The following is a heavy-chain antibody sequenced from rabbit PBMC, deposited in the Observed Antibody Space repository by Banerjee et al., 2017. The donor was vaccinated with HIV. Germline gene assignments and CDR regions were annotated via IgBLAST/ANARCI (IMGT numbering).Heavy chain of an antibody. V-gene: IGHV1S40*01. Sequence: QSLEESGGDLVKPGASLTLTCTASGFSFGSSYWICWVRQAPGKGLEWIACIYTGDGNTYYASWAKGRFTISKTSSTTVTLQMTSLTAADTATYFCARDPTGSSLLWGQGTLVTVS. CDR2: IYTGDGNT. CDR3: ARDPTGSSLL. CDR1: GFSFGSSYW. J-gene: IGHJ6*01. D-gene: IGHD4-2*01.